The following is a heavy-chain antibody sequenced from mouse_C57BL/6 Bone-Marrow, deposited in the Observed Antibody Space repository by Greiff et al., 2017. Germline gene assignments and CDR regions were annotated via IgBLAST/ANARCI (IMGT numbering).Heavy chain of an antibody. D-gene: IGHD1-1*01. V-gene: IGHV1-74*01. J-gene: IGHJ4*01. Sequence: VQLQQPGAELVKPGASVKVSCKASGYTFTSYWMHWVKQSPGQGLEWIGRIHPSDSDTNYNQTFKGKATLTVDKSSSTAYMQLSSLTSEDSAVYDCAMFTTVVPLDAMDYWGQGTSVTVSS. CDR3: AMFTTVVPLDAMDY. CDR1: GYTFTSYW. CDR2: IHPSDSDT.